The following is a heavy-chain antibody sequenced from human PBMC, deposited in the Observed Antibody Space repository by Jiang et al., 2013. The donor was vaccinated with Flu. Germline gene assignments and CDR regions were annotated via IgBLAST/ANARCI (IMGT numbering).Heavy chain of an antibody. Sequence: GSGLVKPSETLSLTCTVSGGSISSSSYYWGWIRQPPGKGLEWIGSIYYSGSTYYNPSLKSRVTISVDTSKNQFSLKLSSVTAADTAVYYCASLGYCSGGSCYFIDPWGQGTLVTVSS. CDR2: IYYSGST. J-gene: IGHJ5*02. D-gene: IGHD2-15*01. CDR1: GGSISSSSYY. V-gene: IGHV4-39*01. CDR3: ASLGYCSGGSCYFIDP.